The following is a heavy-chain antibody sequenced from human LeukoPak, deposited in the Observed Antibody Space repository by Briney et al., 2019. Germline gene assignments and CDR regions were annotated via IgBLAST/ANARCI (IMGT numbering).Heavy chain of an antibody. CDR2: ISTGGSTI. CDR3: ARADWNDDYYYYYMDV. J-gene: IGHJ6*03. D-gene: IGHD1-1*01. CDR1: GFTFSSYE. V-gene: IGHV3-48*03. Sequence: GGSLRLSCAASGFTFSSYEMNWVRQAPGKGLEWVSYISTGGSTIYYADSVKGRFTISRDNAKNSLYMQMNSLRAEDTAIYYCARADWNDDYYYYYMDVWGKGTTVTVSS.